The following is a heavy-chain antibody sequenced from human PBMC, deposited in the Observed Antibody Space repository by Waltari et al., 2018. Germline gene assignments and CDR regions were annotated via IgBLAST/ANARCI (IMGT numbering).Heavy chain of an antibody. CDR2: IYYSGST. D-gene: IGHD3-10*01. J-gene: IGHJ4*02. Sequence: QLQLQESGPGLVKPSETLSLTCTVSGGSISSSSYYWGWIRQPPGKGLEWIGSIYYSGSTYYNPSLKSRVTISVDTSKNQFSLKLSSVTAADTAVYYCASFASDGSANDYWGQGTLVTVSS. CDR1: GGSISSSSYY. V-gene: IGHV4-39*01. CDR3: ASFASDGSANDY.